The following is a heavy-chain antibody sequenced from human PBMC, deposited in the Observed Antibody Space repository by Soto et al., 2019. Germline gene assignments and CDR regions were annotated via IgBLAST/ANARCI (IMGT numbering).Heavy chain of an antibody. CDR1: GYSISSGYY. CDR2: IYHSGST. CDR3: ARDQSLFDYVWGSYHTVFDY. Sequence: ETLSLTCAVSGYSISSGYYWGWIRQPPGKGLEWIGSIYHSGSTYYNPSLKSRVTISVDTSKNQFSLKLSSVTAADTAVYYCARDQSLFDYVWGSYHTVFDYWGQGTLVTVSS. D-gene: IGHD3-16*01. V-gene: IGHV4-38-2*02. J-gene: IGHJ4*02.